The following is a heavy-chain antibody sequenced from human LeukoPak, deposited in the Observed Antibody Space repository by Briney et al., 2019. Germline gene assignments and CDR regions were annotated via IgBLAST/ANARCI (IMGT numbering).Heavy chain of an antibody. D-gene: IGHD4-17*01. CDR2: IYPGDSDT. CDR1: GYSFTSYW. V-gene: IGHV5-51*01. CDR3: ARHGVLTTVTPYYFDY. Sequence: ESLKISRKGSGYSFTSYWIGWVRQMPGKGVGWMGIIYPGDSDTRYSPSFQGQVTISADKSISTAYLQWSSLKASDTAMYYCARHGVLTTVTPYYFDYWGQGTLVTVSS. J-gene: IGHJ4*02.